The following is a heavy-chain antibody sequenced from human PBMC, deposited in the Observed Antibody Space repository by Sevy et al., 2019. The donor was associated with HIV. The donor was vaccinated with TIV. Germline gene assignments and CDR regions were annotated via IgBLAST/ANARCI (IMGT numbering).Heavy chain of an antibody. J-gene: IGHJ3*01. D-gene: IGHD3-22*01. V-gene: IGHV3-23*01. CDR3: AKALNPALESMIEVILRTLKGFDV. CDR1: GFTFNTHA. Sequence: GGSLRLSCTASGFTFNTHAMTWVRQAPGKGLEWVSVISGPGLSTHYADSVKGRFTISRDNSKNTLYLQMNSLRVDDTATYYCAKALNPALESMIEVILRTLKGFDVWGQGTMVTVSS. CDR2: ISGPGLST.